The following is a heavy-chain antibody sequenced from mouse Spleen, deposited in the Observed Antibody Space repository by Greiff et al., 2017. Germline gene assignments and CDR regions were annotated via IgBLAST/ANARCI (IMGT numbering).Heavy chain of an antibody. CDR2: ISSGGGST. V-gene: IGHV5-9*04. CDR1: GFTFSSYY. CDR3: AREEYYYGSSPGYFDY. Sequence: EVKLVESGGGLVKLGGSLKLSCAASGFTFSSYYMSWVRQTPEKRLEWVATISSGGGSTYYPDSVKGRFTISRDNAKNTLYLQMSSLNSEDTAVYYCAREEYYYGSSPGYFDYWGQGTTLTVSS. D-gene: IGHD1-1*01. J-gene: IGHJ2*01.